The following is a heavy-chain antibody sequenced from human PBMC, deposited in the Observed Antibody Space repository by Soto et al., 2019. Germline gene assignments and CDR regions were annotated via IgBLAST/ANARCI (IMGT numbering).Heavy chain of an antibody. D-gene: IGHD6-6*01. V-gene: IGHV3-23*01. CDR2: ISGSGGST. Sequence: GGSLRLSCMASGFTFRDYAISWFRQAPGEGLEWVSAISGSGGSTYYADSVKGRFTISRDNSKNTLYLQMNSLRAEDTAVYYCANLFPPRALSSFDYWGQGTLVTVSS. J-gene: IGHJ4*02. CDR3: ANLFPPRALSSFDY. CDR1: GFTFRDYA.